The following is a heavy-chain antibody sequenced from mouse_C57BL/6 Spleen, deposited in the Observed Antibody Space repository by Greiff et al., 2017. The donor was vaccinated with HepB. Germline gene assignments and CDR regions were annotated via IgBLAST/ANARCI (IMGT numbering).Heavy chain of an antibody. CDR1: GFTFSSYA. J-gene: IGHJ3*01. CDR2: ISDGGSYT. Sequence: DVQLVESGGGLVKPGGSLKLSCAASGFTFSSYAMSWVRQTPEKRLEWVATISDGGSYTYYPDNVKGRFTISRDNAKNNLYLQMSHLKSEDTAMYYCARYYSNYGPLFAYWGQGTLVTVSA. D-gene: IGHD2-5*01. V-gene: IGHV5-4*01. CDR3: ARYYSNYGPLFAY.